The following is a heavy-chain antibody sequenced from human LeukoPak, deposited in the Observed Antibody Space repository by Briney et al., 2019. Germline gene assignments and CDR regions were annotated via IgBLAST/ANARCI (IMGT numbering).Heavy chain of an antibody. CDR1: GFAFSSYA. Sequence: GGSLRLSCAASGFAFSSYAMSWVRQAPGKGLEWVSAISGSGATTYYADSVRGRFSISRDISKNTLYLQMNSLRVEDTAVYYCATSGSGWYRFDYWGQGTLVSVSS. V-gene: IGHV3-23*01. D-gene: IGHD6-19*01. CDR2: ISGSGATT. CDR3: ATSGSGWYRFDY. J-gene: IGHJ4*02.